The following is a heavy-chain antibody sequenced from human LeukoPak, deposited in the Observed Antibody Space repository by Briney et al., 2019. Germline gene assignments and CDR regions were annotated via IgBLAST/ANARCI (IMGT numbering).Heavy chain of an antibody. CDR3: AKHLSATNTYIFFGLDV. CDR2: INWNGGGT. D-gene: IGHD5-24*01. J-gene: IGHJ6*02. Sequence: GGSLRLSCAATGFTFKDYGMHWVRQPPGKGLECVSGINWNGGGTDYADSVKGRFTISRDNAKNSLHLQMTSLRPEDTALYYCAKHLSATNTYIFFGLDVWGQGTTVTVSS. V-gene: IGHV3-9*01. CDR1: GFTFKDYG.